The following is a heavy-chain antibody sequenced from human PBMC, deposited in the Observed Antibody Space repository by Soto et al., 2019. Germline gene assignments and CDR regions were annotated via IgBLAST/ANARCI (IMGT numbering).Heavy chain of an antibody. Sequence: LSLTCAVYGGSFSGYYWSWIRQPPGKGLEWIGEINHSGSTNYNPSLKSRVTISVDTSKNQFSLKLSSVTAADTAVYYCARLANGRIAVFKANWFDPWGQGTLVTVSS. J-gene: IGHJ5*02. CDR1: GGSFSGYY. CDR3: ARLANGRIAVFKANWFDP. CDR2: INHSGST. D-gene: IGHD6-19*01. V-gene: IGHV4-34*01.